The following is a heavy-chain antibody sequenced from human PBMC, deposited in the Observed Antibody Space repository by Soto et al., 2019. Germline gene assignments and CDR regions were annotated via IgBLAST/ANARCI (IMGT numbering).Heavy chain of an antibody. CDR1: GFTFSSYA. J-gene: IGHJ6*02. Sequence: PGGSLRLSCAASGFTFSSYAMSWVRQAPGKGLEWVSAISGSGVSTYYADSVKGRFTISRDNSKNTLYLQMNSLRAEDTAVYYCAKGGTGYFYYYYGLDVWGQGTTVTVSS. CDR2: ISGSGVST. V-gene: IGHV3-23*01. D-gene: IGHD2-8*02. CDR3: AKGGTGYFYYYYGLDV.